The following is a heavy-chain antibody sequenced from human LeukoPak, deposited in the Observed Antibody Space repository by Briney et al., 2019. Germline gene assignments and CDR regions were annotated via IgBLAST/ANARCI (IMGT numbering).Heavy chain of an antibody. V-gene: IGHV3-30*18. CDR3: AKERIVATPSLFDY. Sequence: GGSLRLSCAASGFTFSSYGMYWVRQAPGKGLEWVAVISYDGNNKYYADSVKGRFTISRDNSKNTLYLQMNSLGAEDTAVFYCAKERIVATPSLFDYWGQGTLVTVSS. J-gene: IGHJ4*02. D-gene: IGHD5-12*01. CDR1: GFTFSSYG. CDR2: ISYDGNNK.